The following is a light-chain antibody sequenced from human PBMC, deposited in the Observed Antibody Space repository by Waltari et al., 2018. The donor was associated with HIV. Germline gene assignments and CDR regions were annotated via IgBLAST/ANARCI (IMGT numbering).Light chain of an antibody. CDR1: QSVNNTY. V-gene: IGKV3-20*01. Sequence: EIVLTQSPGTLSLSPGERATLSCRASQSVNNTYLAWYQQKPGQAPRLLIYGTSSRATGIPDRFSGSGSVTDFTLSISRLEPEDFAVYYCQQYDSSPLFTFGPGTKVEIK. CDR3: QQYDSSPLFT. CDR2: GTS. J-gene: IGKJ3*01.